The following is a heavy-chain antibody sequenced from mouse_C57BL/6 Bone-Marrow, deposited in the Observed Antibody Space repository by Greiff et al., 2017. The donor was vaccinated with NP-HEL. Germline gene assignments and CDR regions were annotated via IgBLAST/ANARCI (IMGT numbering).Heavy chain of an antibody. V-gene: IGHV1-39*01. CDR3: ARGYGSSYVNYFDY. D-gene: IGHD1-1*01. J-gene: IGHJ2*01. CDR2: INPNYGTT. CDR1: GYSFTDYN. Sequence: EVKLMESGPELVKPGASVKISCKASGYSFTDYNMNWGKQSNGKSLEWIGVINPNYGTTSYNQKFKGKATLTVDQSSSTAYMQLNSLTSEDSAVYYCARGYGSSYVNYFDYWGQGTTLTVSS.